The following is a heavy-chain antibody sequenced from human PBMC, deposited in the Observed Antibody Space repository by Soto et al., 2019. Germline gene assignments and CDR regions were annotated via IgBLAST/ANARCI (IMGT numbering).Heavy chain of an antibody. D-gene: IGHD2-8*01. CDR3: ARLLIRVIRYFDY. CDR2: IYYSGST. Sequence: QLQLQELGTGLVKPSETLSLTCTVSGGSISSSSYYWGWIRLPPGKGLEWIGSIYYSGSTYYNPSLKSRVTISVDTSKNQFSLKLSSVTAADTAVYYCARLLIRVIRYFDYWGQGTLVTVSS. V-gene: IGHV4-39*01. J-gene: IGHJ4*02. CDR1: GGSISSSSYY.